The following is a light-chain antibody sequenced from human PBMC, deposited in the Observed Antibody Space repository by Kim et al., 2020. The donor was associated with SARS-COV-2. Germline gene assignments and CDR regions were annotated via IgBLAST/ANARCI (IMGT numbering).Light chain of an antibody. Sequence: IQLTQSPSSLSASVGDRVTITCRASQGISSYLAWYQQKPGKAPKLLIYAASTLQSGVPSRFSGSGSGTDFTLTISSLQPEDFATYYCQHLNSYPPWTFGQGTKVDIK. CDR3: QHLNSYPPWT. J-gene: IGKJ1*01. CDR1: QGISSY. V-gene: IGKV1-9*01. CDR2: AAS.